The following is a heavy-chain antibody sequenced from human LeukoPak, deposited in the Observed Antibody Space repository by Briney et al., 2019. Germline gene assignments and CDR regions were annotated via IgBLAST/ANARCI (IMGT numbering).Heavy chain of an antibody. V-gene: IGHV3-66*01. CDR2: IYSGGST. Sequence: GGSLRLSCAASGFTVSSNYMSWVRQAPGKGLEWVSVIYSGGSTYYADSVKGRFTISRDNSKNTLYLQMNSLRAEDTAVYYCAKEGPSGSYYDVFDYWGQGTLVTVSS. D-gene: IGHD1-26*01. CDR1: GFTVSSNY. CDR3: AKEGPSGSYYDVFDY. J-gene: IGHJ4*02.